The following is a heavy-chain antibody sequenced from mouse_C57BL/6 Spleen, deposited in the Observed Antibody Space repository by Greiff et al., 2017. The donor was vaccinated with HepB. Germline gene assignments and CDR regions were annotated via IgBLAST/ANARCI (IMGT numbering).Heavy chain of an antibody. CDR1: GYSITSGYY. CDR2: ISYDGSN. Sequence: EVQVVESGPGLVKPSQSLSLTCSVTGYSITSGYYWNWIRQFPGNKLEWMGYISYDGSNNYNPSLKNRISITRDTSKNQFFLKLNSVTTEDTATYYCARGGASMDYWGQGTSVTVSS. J-gene: IGHJ4*01. V-gene: IGHV3-6*01. CDR3: ARGGASMDY.